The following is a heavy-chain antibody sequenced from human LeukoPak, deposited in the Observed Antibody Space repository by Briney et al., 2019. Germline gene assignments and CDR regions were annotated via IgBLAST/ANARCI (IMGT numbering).Heavy chain of an antibody. D-gene: IGHD2-2*01. V-gene: IGHV5-51*01. CDR3: ARQYCTSTTCYHREFDF. CDR2: IYPGDSDT. J-gene: IGHJ4*02. Sequence: GGSLRLSCEGSGYTFTNYWIAWVRQMPGKGLEWMGFIYPGDSDTRYSPSFQGLVTISADKSISTAYLQWSSLKASDTSIYYCARQYCTSTTCYHREFDFWGQGTLVTVSS. CDR1: GYTFTNYW.